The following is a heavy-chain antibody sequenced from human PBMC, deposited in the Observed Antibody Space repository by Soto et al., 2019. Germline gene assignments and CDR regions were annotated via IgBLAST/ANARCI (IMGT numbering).Heavy chain of an antibody. CDR3: AGGITIFGVVIIPDYGMDV. V-gene: IGHV1-69*13. CDR1: GGTFSSYA. CDR2: IIPIFGTA. J-gene: IGHJ6*02. D-gene: IGHD3-3*01. Sequence: ASVKVSCKASGGTFSSYAISWVRQAPGQGLEWMGGIIPIFGTANYAQKFQGRVTITADESTSTAYMELSSLRSEDTAVYYCAGGITIFGVVIIPDYGMDVWGQGTTVTVSS.